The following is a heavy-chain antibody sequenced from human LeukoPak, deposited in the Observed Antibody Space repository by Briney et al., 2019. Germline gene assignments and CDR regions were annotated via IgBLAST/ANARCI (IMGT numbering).Heavy chain of an antibody. D-gene: IGHD6-13*01. V-gene: IGHV3-21*01. J-gene: IGHJ4*02. CDR2: ISGSSSYI. Sequence: GGSLRLSCAASGFTFGNYWMSWVRQAPGKGLEWVSSISGSSSYIYYADSVKGRFTVSRDNAKNSLYLQMNSLRAEDTAVYYCAREEQQLVYFDYWGQGTLVTVSS. CDR3: AREEQQLVYFDY. CDR1: GFTFGNYW.